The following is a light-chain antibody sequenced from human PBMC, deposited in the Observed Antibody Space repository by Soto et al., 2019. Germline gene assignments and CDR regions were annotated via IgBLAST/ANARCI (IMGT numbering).Light chain of an antibody. J-gene: IGLJ2*01. CDR2: DVS. CDR1: SSDVGGYNY. V-gene: IGLV2-14*03. CDR3: SSYTRSTALGV. Sequence: QSALTQPASVSGSPGQSITISCTGTSSDVGGYNYVSWYQQHPGNAPKLMIYDVSNRPSGVSNRFSGSKSGNTASLTISGLQAEDEADYYCSSYTRSTALGVFGGGTKLTVL.